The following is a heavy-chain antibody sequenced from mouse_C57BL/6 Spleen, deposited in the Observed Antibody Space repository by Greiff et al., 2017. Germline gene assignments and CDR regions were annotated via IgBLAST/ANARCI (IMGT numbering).Heavy chain of an antibody. Sequence: VQLQQSGAELVRPGASVTLSCKASGFTFTDYDMHWVKQTPVHGLEWIGVIDPGTGGTAYTQKFKGKAILTADKSTSTASMELRSLASEDSAVYYCTRDYGSTSDWFAYWGQGTLVTVSA. V-gene: IGHV1-15*01. CDR2: IDPGTGGT. CDR3: TRDYGSTSDWFAY. D-gene: IGHD1-1*01. J-gene: IGHJ3*01. CDR1: GFTFTDYD.